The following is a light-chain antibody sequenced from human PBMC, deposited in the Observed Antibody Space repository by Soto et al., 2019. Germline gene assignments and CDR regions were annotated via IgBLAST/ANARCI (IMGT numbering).Light chain of an antibody. J-gene: IGKJ1*01. V-gene: IGKV3-20*01. CDR3: QQYGNSPPT. CDR2: GAS. Sequence: EIVLTQSPVTLSLSPGERATLSCRASQSVSSSYLAWYQQKPGQAPRLLIYGASSRATGIPDRFSGSGSGTDFTLTISRREPEDVAGYYCQQYGNSPPTFGQGTKVDIK. CDR1: QSVSSSY.